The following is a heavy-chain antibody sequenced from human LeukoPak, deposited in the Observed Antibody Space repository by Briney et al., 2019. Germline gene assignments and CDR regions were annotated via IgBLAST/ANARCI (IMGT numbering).Heavy chain of an antibody. V-gene: IGHV3-30*04. CDR3: ARSPYFYGSNGYWLD. Sequence: GGSLRLSCAASGFTFSSFVMHWVRQAPGKGLEWVAVISYDGSNKYYADFVKGRFTISRDNSKSTLYLQMSSLRVEDTAVYYCARSPYFYGSNGYWLDWGQGTLVTVSS. CDR2: ISYDGSNK. CDR1: GFTFSSFV. J-gene: IGHJ4*02. D-gene: IGHD3-22*01.